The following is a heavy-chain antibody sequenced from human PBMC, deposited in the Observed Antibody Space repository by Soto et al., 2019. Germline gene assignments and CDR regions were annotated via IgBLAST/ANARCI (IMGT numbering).Heavy chain of an antibody. CDR2: MNPNSGDT. CDR3: AIVVVVAATGAHDAFDI. D-gene: IGHD2-15*01. Sequence: QVQLVQSGAEVKKPGASVKVSCKASGYTFTSYDINWVRQATGQGLEWMGWMNPNSGDTGYAQKFQGRVTMTRNTSISTAYMELSSLRSEDTAVYYCAIVVVVAATGAHDAFDIWGQGTMVTVSS. J-gene: IGHJ3*02. CDR1: GYTFTSYD. V-gene: IGHV1-8*01.